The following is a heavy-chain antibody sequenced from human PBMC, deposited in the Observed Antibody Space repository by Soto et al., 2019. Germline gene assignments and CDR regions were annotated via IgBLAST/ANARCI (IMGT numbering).Heavy chain of an antibody. Sequence: EVQLLESGGGLVQPGGSLRLSCAASGFTFNNYAMGWVRQAPGKGLEWVSAITDSGDDTYYIDSVKGRFTISRDNSKSTLYLQMNSLRAEDTAIYSCAKVGSSSWSPHYYFDYWGQGTLVTVSS. V-gene: IGHV3-23*01. CDR3: AKVGSSSWSPHYYFDY. CDR1: GFTFNNYA. J-gene: IGHJ4*02. CDR2: ITDSGDDT. D-gene: IGHD2-2*01.